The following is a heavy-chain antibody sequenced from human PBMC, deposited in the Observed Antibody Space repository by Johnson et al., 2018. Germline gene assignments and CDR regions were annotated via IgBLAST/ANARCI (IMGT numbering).Heavy chain of an antibody. CDR1: GFTFDDYD. CDR3: ARDFVLQH. V-gene: IGHV3-9*01. CDR2: IDWNSNKI. Sequence: VQLVQSGGGLVQPGGSLRLSCAASGFTFDDYDMPWVRQATGKGLAWVSGIDWNSNKIAYADSVKGRFTISRDNAKNSLYLQMNSLRAEYTGVYYCARDFVLQHWGQGTLVTVSS. D-gene: IGHD6-6*01. J-gene: IGHJ1*01.